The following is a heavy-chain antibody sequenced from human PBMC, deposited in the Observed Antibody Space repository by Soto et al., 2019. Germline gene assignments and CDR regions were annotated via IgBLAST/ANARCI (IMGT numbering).Heavy chain of an antibody. D-gene: IGHD6-13*01. CDR2: INPNSGGT. J-gene: IGHJ2*01. CDR3: AKQQLGYWHFDL. CDR1: GYTFTDFY. Sequence: QVQLVQSGAEVKKPGASVKVSCKASGYTFTDFYIHWVRQAPGQGLEWLGWINPNSGGTNYAQNFQGWATMTSDTSISTAYMELRTLRSDDTAVYYCAKQQLGYWHFDLWGRGTLVTVSS. V-gene: IGHV1-2*04.